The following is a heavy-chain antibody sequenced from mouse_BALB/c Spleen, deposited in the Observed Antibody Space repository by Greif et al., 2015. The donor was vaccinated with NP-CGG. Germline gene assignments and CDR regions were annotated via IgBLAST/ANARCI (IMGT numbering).Heavy chain of an antibody. V-gene: IGHV14-3*02. Sequence: VHVKQSGAELVKPGASVKLSCTASGFNIKDTYMHWVKQRPEQGLEWIGRIDPANGNTKYDPKFQGKATITADTSSNTAYLQLSSLTSEDTAVYHCARWDWYFDVWGAGTTVTVSS. CDR1: GFNIKDTY. J-gene: IGHJ1*01. CDR2: IDPANGNT. CDR3: ARWDWYFDV.